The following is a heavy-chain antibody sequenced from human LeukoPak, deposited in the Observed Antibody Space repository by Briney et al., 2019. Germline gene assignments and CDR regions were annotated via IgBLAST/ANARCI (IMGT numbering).Heavy chain of an antibody. J-gene: IGHJ6*02. D-gene: IGHD3-22*01. CDR1: GYTFTGYY. V-gene: IGHV1-2*02. Sequence: ASVKVSCKASGYTFTGYYMHWVRQAPGQGLEWMGWINPNSGGTNYAQKFQGRVTMTRDTSTSTAYMELSRLRSDDTAVYYCARDLVAVHYYDSSGYYYYGMDVWGQGTTVTVSS. CDR2: INPNSGGT. CDR3: ARDLVAVHYYDSSGYYYYGMDV.